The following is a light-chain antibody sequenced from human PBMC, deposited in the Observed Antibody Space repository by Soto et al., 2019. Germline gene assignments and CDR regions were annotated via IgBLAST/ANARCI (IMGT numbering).Light chain of an antibody. V-gene: IGLV1-40*01. CDR3: QSYDRSLSGWV. CDR1: SSNIGAGYD. CDR2: NSI. Sequence: QTVVTQPPSVSGAPGQRVTISCTGSSSNIGAGYDVQWYQQVPGTAPKLLISNSINRPSGVPDRFSGSRSDTSASLAITGIQADDEADYYCQSYDRSLSGWVFGGGTKLTVL. J-gene: IGLJ3*02.